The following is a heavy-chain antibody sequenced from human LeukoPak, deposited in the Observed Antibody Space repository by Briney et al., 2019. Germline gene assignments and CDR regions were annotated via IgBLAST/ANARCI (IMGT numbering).Heavy chain of an antibody. CDR1: GYTFTSYD. CDR2: MNPNSGNT. V-gene: IGHV1-8*03. Sequence: ASVKVSCKASGYTFTSYDINWVRQATGQGLEWMGWMNPNSGNTGYAQKFQGRVTITRNTSISTAYMELSSLRSEDTAVYYCARDWWGFSRSSTPFDYWGQGTLVTVSS. J-gene: IGHJ4*02. CDR3: ARDWWGFSRSSTPFDY. D-gene: IGHD2-21*01.